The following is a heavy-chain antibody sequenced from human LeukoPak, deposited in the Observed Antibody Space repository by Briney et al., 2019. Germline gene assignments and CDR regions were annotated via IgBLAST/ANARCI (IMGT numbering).Heavy chain of an antibody. J-gene: IGHJ4*02. D-gene: IGHD6-19*01. Sequence: GSLRLSCAASGLTFSKYWMLWVRQAPGKGLENVSRINTDGTVTTYADSVKGRFTVSRDNADNTMFLQMNSVRDEDTAVYYCATKQWLAPPPDSWGQGTPVTVSS. CDR3: ATKQWLAPPPDS. CDR1: GLTFSKYW. CDR2: INTDGTVT. V-gene: IGHV3-74*01.